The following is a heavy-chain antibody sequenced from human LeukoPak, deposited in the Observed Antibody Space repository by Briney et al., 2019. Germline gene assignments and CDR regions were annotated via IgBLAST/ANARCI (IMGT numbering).Heavy chain of an antibody. V-gene: IGHV3-73*01. CDR3: TSWRQVRGVITVVDY. CDR2: IRSKANSYAT. Sequence: GGSLRLSCTASGFTFGDYAMSWVRQASGKGLEWVGRIRSKANSYATAYAASVKGRFTISRDDSKNTAYLQMNSLKTEDTAVYYCTSWRQVRGVITVVDYWGQGTLVTVSS. D-gene: IGHD3-10*01. CDR1: GFTFGDYA. J-gene: IGHJ4*02.